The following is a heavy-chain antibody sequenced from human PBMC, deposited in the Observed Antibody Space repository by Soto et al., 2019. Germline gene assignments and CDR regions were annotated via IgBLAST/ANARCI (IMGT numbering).Heavy chain of an antibody. CDR1: GYTFTSYY. V-gene: IGHV1-46*01. Sequence: ASVKVSCKASGYTFTSYYMHWVRQAPGQGLEWMGIINPSGGSTSYAQKFQGRVTMTRDTSTSTVYMELSSLRSEDTAVYYCATLLIGYCSGGSCSSYFDYWGQGTLVTVS. J-gene: IGHJ4*02. D-gene: IGHD2-15*01. CDR3: ATLLIGYCSGGSCSSYFDY. CDR2: INPSGGST.